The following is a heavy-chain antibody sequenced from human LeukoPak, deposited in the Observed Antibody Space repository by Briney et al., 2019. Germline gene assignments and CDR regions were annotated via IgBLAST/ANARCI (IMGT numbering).Heavy chain of an antibody. V-gene: IGHV3-23*01. CDR3: AKDLHPSIAAAGHYFDY. CDR2: ISGSGGST. D-gene: IGHD6-13*01. Sequence: GGSLRLSCAASGFTFSSYAMSWVRQAPGKGLEWVSAISGSGGSTYYADSVKGRFTISRDNSKNTLYLQMHSLGAEDTAVYYCAKDLHPSIAAAGHYFDYWGQGTLVTVSS. J-gene: IGHJ4*02. CDR1: GFTFSSYA.